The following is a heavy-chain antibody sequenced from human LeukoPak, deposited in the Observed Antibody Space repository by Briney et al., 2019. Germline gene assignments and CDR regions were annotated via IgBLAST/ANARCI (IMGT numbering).Heavy chain of an antibody. CDR2: ISYDGSNR. Sequence: PGRSLRLSCAASGFTFSSYAMHWVRQAPGKGLEWVAVISYDGSNRYYADSVKGRFTISRDNSKNTLYLQMNSLRAEDTAVYYCARVLHRRNYDSSVYYGYWGQGTLVTVSS. V-gene: IGHV3-30*04. J-gene: IGHJ4*02. D-gene: IGHD3-22*01. CDR3: ARVLHRRNYDSSVYYGY. CDR1: GFTFSSYA.